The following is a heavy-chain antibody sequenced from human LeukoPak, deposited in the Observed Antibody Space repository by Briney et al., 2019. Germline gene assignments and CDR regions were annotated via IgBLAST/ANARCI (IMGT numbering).Heavy chain of an antibody. V-gene: IGHV4-59*01. CDR3: AREAITIFGLVRTQTTKGPHRFDP. CDR2: IYYSGST. D-gene: IGHD3-3*01. Sequence: SETLSLTCTVSGGSISTYYWSWIRQPPGKGLEWIGNIYYSGSTNYNPSLKSRVTISVDTSKNHFSLKLSSVTAADTAVYYCAREAITIFGLVRTQTTKGPHRFDPWGQGTLVTVSS. J-gene: IGHJ5*02. CDR1: GGSISTYY.